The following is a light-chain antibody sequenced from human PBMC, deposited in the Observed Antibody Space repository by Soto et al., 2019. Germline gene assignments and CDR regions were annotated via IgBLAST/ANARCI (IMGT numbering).Light chain of an antibody. V-gene: IGKV3-20*01. CDR3: QQYSSSFT. CDR1: QSVNRGY. CDR2: GVS. Sequence: EIVLTQSPGTLSLSPGERATLSCRASQSVNRGYLAWYQQRPGQGPRLLIYGVSPRATGIPDRFSGSGSGTDFTLTISRLEPEDFAVYYCQQYSSSFTFGPGTKVDLK. J-gene: IGKJ3*01.